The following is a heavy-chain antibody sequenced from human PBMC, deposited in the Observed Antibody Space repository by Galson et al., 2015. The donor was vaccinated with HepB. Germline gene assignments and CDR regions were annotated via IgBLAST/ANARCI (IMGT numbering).Heavy chain of an antibody. CDR3: ARDYDSSGYPIFDY. V-gene: IGHV3-7*03. J-gene: IGHJ4*02. D-gene: IGHD3-22*01. CDR1: GFTFSGYW. Sequence: SLRLSCAVSGFTFSGYWMTWVRQAPGKGPEWVASINQDGSGKYYADSVEGRFTISRDNAKNSLYLQMNSLRAEDTALFYCARDYDSSGYPIFDYWGQGTLVTVSS. CDR2: INQDGSGK.